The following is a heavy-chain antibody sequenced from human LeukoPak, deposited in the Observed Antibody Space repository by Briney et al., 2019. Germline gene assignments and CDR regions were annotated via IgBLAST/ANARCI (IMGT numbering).Heavy chain of an antibody. CDR1: GGSISSSSYY. CDR2: IYYSGST. D-gene: IGHD5-12*01. J-gene: IGHJ4*02. Sequence: SETLSLTCTVSGGSISSSSYYWGWIRQPPGKGLEWIGSIYYSGSTYYNPSLKSRVTISVDTSKNQFSLRLSSVTAADTAVYYCARVASGYDIGSFDYWGQGTLVTVSS. V-gene: IGHV4-39*07. CDR3: ARVASGYDIGSFDY.